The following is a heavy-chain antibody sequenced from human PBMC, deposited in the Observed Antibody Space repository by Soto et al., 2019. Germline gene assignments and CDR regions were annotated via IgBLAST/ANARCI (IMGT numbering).Heavy chain of an antibody. CDR1: GGTFSSYA. V-gene: IGHV1-69*01. D-gene: IGHD3-10*01. CDR3: ARSRGVTMVRGVIPPYYYYGMDV. J-gene: IGHJ6*02. Sequence: QVQLVQSGAEVKKPGSSVKVSCKASGGTFSSYAISWVRQAPGQGLEWMGGTIPIFGTANYAQKFQSRVKITADESTSTGYMELSSLRSEDTAVYYCARSRGVTMVRGVIPPYYYYGMDVWGQGTTVTVSS. CDR2: TIPIFGTA.